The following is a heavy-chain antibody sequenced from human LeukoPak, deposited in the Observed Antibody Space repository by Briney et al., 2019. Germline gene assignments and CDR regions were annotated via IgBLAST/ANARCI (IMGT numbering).Heavy chain of an antibody. D-gene: IGHD3-10*01. J-gene: IGHJ4*02. CDR3: ARGFYYGSGSYPY. V-gene: IGHV4-38-2*02. CDR1: GYSISGCYY. Sequence: SETLSLTCTVSGYSISGCYYWGWMRPPPKKLPEWIGSIYHSGSTYYNPSLKSRVTISVDTSKNQFSLKLSSVTAADTAVYYCARGFYYGSGSYPYWGQGTLVTVSS. CDR2: IYHSGST.